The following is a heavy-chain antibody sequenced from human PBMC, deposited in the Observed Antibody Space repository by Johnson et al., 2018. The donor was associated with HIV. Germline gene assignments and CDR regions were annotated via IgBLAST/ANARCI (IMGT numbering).Heavy chain of an antibody. J-gene: IGHJ3*02. D-gene: IGHD3-10*01. Sequence: VQVVESGGGAVQPGRSLRLSCAASGFTFSTHAVHWVRQAPGKGLEWVAVISSQGSTSYYADSVKGRFTVSRDNTKNSLYLQMNSLRAEDTAVYYCARDPGSSAFDIWGQGTMVTVSS. V-gene: IGHV3-30*04. CDR1: GFTFSTHA. CDR3: ARDPGSSAFDI. CDR2: ISSQGSTS.